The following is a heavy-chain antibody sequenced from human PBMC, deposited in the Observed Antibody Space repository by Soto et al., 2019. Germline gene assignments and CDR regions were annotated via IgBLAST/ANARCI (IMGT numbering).Heavy chain of an antibody. V-gene: IGHV1-18*01. CDR3: ARGLIYDSSGHYFDY. CDR2: ISAYNGNT. Sequence: ASVKVSCKASGYTFTSYGISWVRQAPGQGLEWMGWISAYNGNTNYAQKLQGRVTMTTDTSTSTAYMELRSLRSDDTAVYYCARGLIYDSSGHYFDYWGQGTLVTVSS. J-gene: IGHJ4*02. CDR1: GYTFTSYG. D-gene: IGHD3-22*01.